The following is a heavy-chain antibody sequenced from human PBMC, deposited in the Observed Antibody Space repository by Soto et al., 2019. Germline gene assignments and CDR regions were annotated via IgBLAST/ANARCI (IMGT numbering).Heavy chain of an antibody. D-gene: IGHD6-6*01. CDR1: GGSVNSDYYY. CDR3: AREYSNSPEAFDL. J-gene: IGHJ4*02. V-gene: IGHV4-61*01. CDR2: IYYSGRT. Sequence: QVQLQESGPGLVKPSETLSLTCTVSGGSVNSDYYYWTWIRQPPGKGLEWIGYIYYSGRTNYNPSLKSRVAISVDASRNQFSLKLSSVTAAETAVFYCAREYSNSPEAFDLWGQGTLVTVSS.